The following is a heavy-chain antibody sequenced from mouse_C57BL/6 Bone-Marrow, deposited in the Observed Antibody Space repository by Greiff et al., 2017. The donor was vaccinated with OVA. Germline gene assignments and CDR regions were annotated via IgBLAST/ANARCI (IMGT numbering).Heavy chain of an antibody. J-gene: IGHJ4*01. Sequence: EVKLQESGGGLVKPGGSLKLSCAASGFTFSSYAMSWVRQTPEKRLEWVATISDGGSYTYYPDNVKGRFTISRDNAKNNLYLQMSHLKSEDTAMYYCARDCRYGSPHYWGQGTSVTVSS. D-gene: IGHD1-1*01. CDR2: ISDGGSYT. V-gene: IGHV5-4*01. CDR1: GFTFSSYA. CDR3: ARDCRYGSPHY.